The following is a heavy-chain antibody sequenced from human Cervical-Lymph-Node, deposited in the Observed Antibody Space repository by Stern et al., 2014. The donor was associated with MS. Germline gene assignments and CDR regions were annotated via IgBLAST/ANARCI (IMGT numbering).Heavy chain of an antibody. J-gene: IGHJ4*02. CDR3: AKEGIAVASFDY. V-gene: IGHV3-23*04. Sequence: EVQLVESGGDLAQPGGSLRLSCAVSGFTFSLYAMSWVRQAPGKGLEWVSAISGTDSSTYYAETVKGRFTISRDNYKYTLYLQMNNLRAEDTAVYYCAKEGIAVASFDYWGQGTLVTVSS. D-gene: IGHD6-19*01. CDR1: GFTFSLYA. CDR2: ISGTDSST.